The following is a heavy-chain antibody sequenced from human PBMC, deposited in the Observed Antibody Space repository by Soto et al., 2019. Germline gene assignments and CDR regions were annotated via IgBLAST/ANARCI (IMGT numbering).Heavy chain of an antibody. V-gene: IGHV4-59*01. Sequence: SETLSLTCTVSGGSISRYYWSWIRQPPGKGLEWIGYIYYSGSTNYNPSLKSRVTISVDTSKNQFSLKLSSVTAADTAVYYCAVQVEPLSQFDYWGQGTLVTVSS. CDR1: GGSISRYY. CDR2: IYYSGST. D-gene: IGHD1-1*01. J-gene: IGHJ4*02. CDR3: AVQVEPLSQFDY.